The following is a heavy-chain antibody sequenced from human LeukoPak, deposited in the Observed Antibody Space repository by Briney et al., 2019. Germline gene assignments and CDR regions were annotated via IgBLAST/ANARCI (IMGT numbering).Heavy chain of an antibody. Sequence: AETLSLTCTVSGGSISSGAYWGWVRQPPGKGLEWIATIYRTGSTYYNPSLESRVTISIDTSKNQFSLQLNSVTAADTGVYYCANSSYHNASSCLPKADAFDRWGQGTLVTVSS. D-gene: IGHD3-22*01. CDR3: ANSSYHNASSCLPKADAFDR. CDR2: IYRTGST. CDR1: GGSISSGAY. V-gene: IGHV4-38-2*02. J-gene: IGHJ3*01.